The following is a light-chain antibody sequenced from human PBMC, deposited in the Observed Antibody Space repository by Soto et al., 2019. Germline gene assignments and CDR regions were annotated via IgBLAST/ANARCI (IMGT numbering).Light chain of an antibody. J-gene: IGKJ5*01. Sequence: DIQMTQSPSSLSASIGDSVILTCLASQDIGTYLNWYQHKPGKAPKHLIYAASSLQTGVPSRFTGSGSGTEFTLTIDSLQPEDFATYYCQQSYTTPRITFGQGTRLEIK. CDR3: QQSYTTPRIT. CDR1: QDIGTY. CDR2: AAS. V-gene: IGKV1-39*01.